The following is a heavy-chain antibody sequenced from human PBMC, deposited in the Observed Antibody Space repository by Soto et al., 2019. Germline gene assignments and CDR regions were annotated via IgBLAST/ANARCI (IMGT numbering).Heavy chain of an antibody. D-gene: IGHD5-18*01. J-gene: IGHJ6*02. V-gene: IGHV3-53*01. CDR1: GFTASSNY. CDR2: IYSGGST. CDR3: ARVLGDSFGYYYGMDV. Sequence: GGSLRLSCAASGFTASSNYMSWVRQAPGKGLEWVSVIYSGGSTYYADSAKGRFTISRGNSKNTLYLQMNSLRAEDTAVYYCARVLGDSFGYYYGMDVWGQGTTVTVSS.